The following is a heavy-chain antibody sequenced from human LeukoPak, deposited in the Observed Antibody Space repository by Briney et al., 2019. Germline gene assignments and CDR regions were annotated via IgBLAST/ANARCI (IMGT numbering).Heavy chain of an antibody. CDR1: GYGFTSYW. D-gene: IGHD6-13*01. CDR2: IFPGDSDT. Sequence: GESLQISCKGSGYGFTSYWICWVRQKPGKGLEWMGIIFPGDSDTRYSPSFQGQVTISADKSISTAYLQWSSLKASDTAMYYCARHEKAYSSSWYLSFDPWGQGTLVTVSS. V-gene: IGHV5-51*01. J-gene: IGHJ5*02. CDR3: ARHEKAYSSSWYLSFDP.